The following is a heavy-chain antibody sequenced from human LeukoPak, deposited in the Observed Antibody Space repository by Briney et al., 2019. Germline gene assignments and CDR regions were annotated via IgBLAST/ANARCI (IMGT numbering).Heavy chain of an antibody. Sequence: GSLRLSCAASGLTFGSYGMHWVRQAPGKGLEWVAFIRYDGSNKYYADSVKGRFTISRDNSKNTLYLQMNSLRAEDTAVYYCAKDRGRWGSSTSSDAFDIWGQGTMVTVSS. D-gene: IGHD2-2*01. CDR3: AKDRGRWGSSTSSDAFDI. V-gene: IGHV3-30*02. J-gene: IGHJ3*02. CDR2: IRYDGSNK. CDR1: GLTFGSYG.